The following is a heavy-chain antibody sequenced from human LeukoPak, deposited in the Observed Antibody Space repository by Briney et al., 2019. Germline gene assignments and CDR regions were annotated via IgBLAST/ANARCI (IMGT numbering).Heavy chain of an antibody. D-gene: IGHD3-22*01. CDR3: ARVGAGYYKVVSY. CDR1: GGSFSGYY. CDR2: INHSGST. J-gene: IGHJ4*02. V-gene: IGHV4-34*01. Sequence: ASETLSLTCAVYGGSFSGYYWSWIRQPPGKGLEWIGEINHSGSTNYNPSLKSRVTISVDTSKNQFSLKLSSVTAADTAVYYCARVGAGYYKVVSYWGQGTLVTVSS.